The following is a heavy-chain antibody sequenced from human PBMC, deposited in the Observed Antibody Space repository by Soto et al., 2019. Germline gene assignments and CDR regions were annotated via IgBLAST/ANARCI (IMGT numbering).Heavy chain of an antibody. J-gene: IGHJ4*02. V-gene: IGHV3-7*01. CDR1: GFTFSTYC. Sequence: EVQLVESGGGLVQPGESLRLSCAASGFTFSTYCMTWVRQPPGKGLEWVANIDQDGSERYYVDSVRGRFTISRDNAKNSLYLQMNSLGVEDTAVYYCLCGGNFFVYWGQGTLVTVSP. CDR3: LCGGNFFVY. CDR2: IDQDGSER. D-gene: IGHD3-16*01.